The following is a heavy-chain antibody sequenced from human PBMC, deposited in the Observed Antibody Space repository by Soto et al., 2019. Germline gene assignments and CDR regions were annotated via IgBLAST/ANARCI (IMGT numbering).Heavy chain of an antibody. D-gene: IGHD6-13*01. J-gene: IGHJ6*02. V-gene: IGHV4-31*03. CDR1: GGSISSGGYY. CDR2: IYYSGST. Sequence: LSRTCTVSGGSISSGGYYWSWIRQHPGKGLEWIGYIYYSGSTYYNPSLKSRVTISVDTSKNQFSLKLSSVTAADTAVYYCARDWSGAAGTHYYYYGMDVWGHGTTVTVS. CDR3: ARDWSGAAGTHYYYYGMDV.